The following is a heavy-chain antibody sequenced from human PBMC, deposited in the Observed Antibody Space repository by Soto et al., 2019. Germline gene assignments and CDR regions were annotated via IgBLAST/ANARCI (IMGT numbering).Heavy chain of an antibody. D-gene: IGHD3-22*01. J-gene: IGHJ4*02. V-gene: IGHV3-21*01. CDR3: ARDVRYYYDSSGYYPRMGYFDY. CDR2: ISSSSSYI. CDR1: GFTFSSYS. Sequence: GGSLRLSCAASGFTFSSYSMNWVRQAPGKGLEWVSSISSSSSYIYYADSVKGRFTISRDNAKNSLYLQMNSLRAEDTAVYYCARDVRYYYDSSGYYPRMGYFDYWGQGTLVTVSS.